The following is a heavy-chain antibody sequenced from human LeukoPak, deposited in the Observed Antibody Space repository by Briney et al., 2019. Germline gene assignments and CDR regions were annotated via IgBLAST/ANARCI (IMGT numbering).Heavy chain of an antibody. CDR3: AKGSKAVIFTRDHYMDV. V-gene: IGHV3-21*01. Sequence: GGSLRLSCAASGFTFSNYSMNWARQAPGKGLEWVSSISSRSSYIYYADSVKGRFTISRDNAKNSLYLQMNSLRAEDTAVYYCAKGSKAVIFTRDHYMDVWGKGTTVTISS. CDR1: GFTFSNYS. J-gene: IGHJ6*03. D-gene: IGHD3/OR15-3a*01. CDR2: ISSRSSYI.